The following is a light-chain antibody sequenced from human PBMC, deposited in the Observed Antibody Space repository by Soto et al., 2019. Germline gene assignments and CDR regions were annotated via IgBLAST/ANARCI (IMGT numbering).Light chain of an antibody. CDR2: GAS. CDR1: QSVRTN. J-gene: IGKJ4*01. CDR3: HQRSNWPLT. V-gene: IGKV3-11*01. Sequence: EIVMTQSPATLSVSPGERATLSCRASQSVRTNLAWYQHKPGQSPRLLIYGASNRATGFPARFSGSGSGTDFTLTISSLEPEDFAVYYCHQRSNWPLTFGGGTKLEI.